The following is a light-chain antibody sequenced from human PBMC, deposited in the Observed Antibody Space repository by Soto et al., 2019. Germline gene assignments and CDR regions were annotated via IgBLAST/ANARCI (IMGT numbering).Light chain of an antibody. J-gene: IGKJ1*01. Sequence: DIRMTQSASTLSASLGDRVTITWRASQSISSWLAWYQQKPGKAPKLLIYDASSLESGVPSRFSGSGYGTEFNLTISSLQTDDFATYYCQQYNSYSWTFGQGTKVDIK. CDR1: QSISSW. V-gene: IGKV1-5*01. CDR3: QQYNSYSWT. CDR2: DAS.